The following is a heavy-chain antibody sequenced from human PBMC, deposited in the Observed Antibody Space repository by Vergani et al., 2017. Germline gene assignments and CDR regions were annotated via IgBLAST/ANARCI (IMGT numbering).Heavy chain of an antibody. CDR3: ARDLRLKGSGSKYYGMDV. CDR1: GGSFSGYY. Sequence: QVQLQQWGAGLLKPSETLSLTCAVYGGSFSGYYWSWIRQPPGKGLEWIGYIYYSGSTNYNPSLKSRVTISVDTSKNQFSLKLSSVTAADTAVYYCARDLRLKGSGSKYYGMDVWGQGTTVTVSS. J-gene: IGHJ6*02. D-gene: IGHD3-10*01. CDR2: IYYSGST. V-gene: IGHV4-34*11.